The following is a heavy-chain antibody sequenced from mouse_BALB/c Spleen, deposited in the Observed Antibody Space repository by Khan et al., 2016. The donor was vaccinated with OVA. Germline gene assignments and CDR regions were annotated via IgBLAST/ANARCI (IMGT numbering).Heavy chain of an antibody. CDR2: LDPANGDT. V-gene: IGHV14-3*02. CDR1: GFNIKDTY. J-gene: IGHJ3*01. CDR3: ATLYGSPFTY. D-gene: IGHD2-1*01. Sequence: EVQLQQSGAELVKPGASVKLSCTASGFNIKDTYIHWLKERPEQGPEWIGRLDPANGDTKYDPNFQGKATITADTSSNTAYLQLSSLTSEDTAVYYCATLYGSPFTYWGQGTLVTVSA.